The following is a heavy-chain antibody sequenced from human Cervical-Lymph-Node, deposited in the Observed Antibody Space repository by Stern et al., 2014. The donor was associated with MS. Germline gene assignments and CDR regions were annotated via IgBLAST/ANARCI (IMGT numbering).Heavy chain of an antibody. CDR1: GYSFTNYW. CDR3: ASNYDTSGPDY. CDR2: IYPADSHA. Sequence: QLVESGAEVKKPGESLKISCKGSGYSFTNYWIGWVRQIPGKGLELMGIIYPADSHARYSPSFRGQVTIPADQSISSAYLQWSSLQASDTAMYYCASNYDTSGPDYWGQGTLVTVSS. J-gene: IGHJ4*02. V-gene: IGHV5-51*03. D-gene: IGHD3-22*01.